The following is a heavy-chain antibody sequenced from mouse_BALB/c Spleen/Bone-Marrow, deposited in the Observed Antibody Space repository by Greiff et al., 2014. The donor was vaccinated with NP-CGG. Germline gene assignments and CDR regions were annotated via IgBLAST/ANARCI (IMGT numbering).Heavy chain of an antibody. J-gene: IGHJ2*01. Sequence: EVQLVESGGGLVQPGGTRKLSCAASGFTFSSFGMHWVRQAPEKGLEWVAYISSGSSTIYYAATVKGRFTISRDNPKNTLFLQMTSLSAEDTAMYYCARGGNWDDFDYWGQGTTLTVSS. CDR1: GFTFSSFG. CDR2: ISSGSSTI. V-gene: IGHV5-17*02. D-gene: IGHD4-1*01. CDR3: ARGGNWDDFDY.